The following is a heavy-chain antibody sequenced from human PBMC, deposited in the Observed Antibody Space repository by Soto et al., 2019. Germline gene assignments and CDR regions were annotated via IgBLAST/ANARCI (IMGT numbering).Heavy chain of an antibody. CDR2: IKESGFA. Sequence: SETLSLTCGVYNGSFSDYFWNWMRQPPGKGLEWIGEIKESGFATYNPSLKRRVTMSVDTANNQFSLKVTSVTAADTAVYYCARGKSSGPLYYFDTWGQGTLVTVSS. D-gene: IGHD6-19*01. V-gene: IGHV4-34*01. CDR3: ARGKSSGPLYYFDT. J-gene: IGHJ4*02. CDR1: NGSFSDYF.